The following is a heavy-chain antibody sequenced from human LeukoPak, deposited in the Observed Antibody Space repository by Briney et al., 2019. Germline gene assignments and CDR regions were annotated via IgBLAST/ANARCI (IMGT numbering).Heavy chain of an antibody. V-gene: IGHV4-39*07. CDR2: IYYSGST. CDR1: GGSISSSSYY. CDR3: ARDYPGAGITIFGVVTPPHWFDP. D-gene: IGHD3-3*01. Sequence: PSETLSLTCTVSGGSISSSSYYWGWIRQPPGKGLEWIGSIYYSGSTYYNPSLKSRVTISVDTSKNQFSLKLSSVTAADTAVYYCARDYPGAGITIFGVVTPPHWFDPWGQGTLVTVSS. J-gene: IGHJ5*02.